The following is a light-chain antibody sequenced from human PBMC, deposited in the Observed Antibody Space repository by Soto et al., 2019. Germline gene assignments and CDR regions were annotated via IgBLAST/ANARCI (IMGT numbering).Light chain of an antibody. J-gene: IGKJ1*01. CDR1: QSVLYSSNNKNY. CDR3: QEYYSTPLT. CDR2: WAS. Sequence: DIVMTQSPDSLAVSLGERATINCKSSQSVLYSSNNKNYLAWYQQKPGQPPKLLIYWASTRESGVPDRFSGSGSGTDFTLTISDLRAEDVAVYFCQEYYSTPLTFGQGTKVEIK. V-gene: IGKV4-1*01.